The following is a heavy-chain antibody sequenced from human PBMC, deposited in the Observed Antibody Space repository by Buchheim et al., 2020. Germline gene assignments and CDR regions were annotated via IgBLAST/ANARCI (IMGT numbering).Heavy chain of an antibody. Sequence: QVQLVQSGAEVKKPGASVKVSCKASGYTLTSYDIHWVRQASGQGLEWVGWMNPNSGNTGYAQKFQGRVTMTRNTSISKAYMELSSLRSEDTAVYYCARGFCGGDCYYNWYFDLWGRGTL. CDR2: MNPNSGNT. J-gene: IGHJ2*01. CDR1: GYTLTSYD. V-gene: IGHV1-8*01. CDR3: ARGFCGGDCYYNWYFDL. D-gene: IGHD2-21*02.